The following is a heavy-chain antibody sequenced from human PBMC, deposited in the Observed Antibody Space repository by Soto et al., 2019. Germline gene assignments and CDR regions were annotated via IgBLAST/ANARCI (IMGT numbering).Heavy chain of an antibody. V-gene: IGHV4-59*11. Sequence: QVQLQESGPGLVKPSETLSLTCTGSGGSISGHYLSWVRQPPGKGLEYIGHMDKSGSVNYNPSLKSRVTISEDTSKNQFSLMLSSVTAADTAVYYCATDHGRSMMLRWGQGALVIVSS. CDR2: MDKSGSV. CDR1: GGSISGHY. CDR3: ATDHGRSMMLR. J-gene: IGHJ4*02. D-gene: IGHD3-22*01.